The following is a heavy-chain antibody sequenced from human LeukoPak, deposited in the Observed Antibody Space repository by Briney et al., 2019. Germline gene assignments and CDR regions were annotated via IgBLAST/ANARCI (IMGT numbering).Heavy chain of an antibody. CDR3: ARGIDGWATVTRLDY. V-gene: IGHV4-39*07. D-gene: IGHD4-11*01. J-gene: IGHJ4*02. CDR1: GGSISSSSYY. CDR2: IYYSGST. Sequence: SETLSLTRTVSGGSISSSSYYWGWIRQPPGKGLEWIGSIYYSGSTYYNPSLKSRVTISVDTSKNQFSLKLSSVTAADTAVYYCARGIDGWATVTRLDYWGQGTLVTVSS.